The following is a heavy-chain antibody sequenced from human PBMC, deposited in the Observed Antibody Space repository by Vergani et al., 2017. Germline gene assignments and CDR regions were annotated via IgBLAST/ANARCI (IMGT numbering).Heavy chain of an antibody. D-gene: IGHD5-12*01. CDR2: IIPILGIA. V-gene: IGHV1-69*08. CDR3: ARDRPRGYSGYDSPYYFDY. CDR1: GGTFSSYT. J-gene: IGHJ4*02. Sequence: QVQLVQSGAEVKKPGSSVKVSCKASGGTFSSYTISWVRQAPGQGLEWMGRIIPILGIANYAQKFQGRVTITADKSTGTAYMELSSLRSEDTAVYYCARDRPRGYSGYDSPYYFDYWGQGTLVTVSS.